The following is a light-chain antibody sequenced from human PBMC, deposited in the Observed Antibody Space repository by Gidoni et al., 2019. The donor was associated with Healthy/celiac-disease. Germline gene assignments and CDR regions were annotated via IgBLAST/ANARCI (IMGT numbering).Light chain of an antibody. CDR3: MQALKTVVFT. J-gene: IGKJ3*01. Sequence: DIVMTQSPLSLPVTPGEPASISCRSSQSRLHSNGYIYLDWYLQKPGQSPQLLIYLGSNRASGVTDRFSGSGSGTDFTMKISRVEAEDVGVYYCMQALKTVVFTFGPGTKVDIK. V-gene: IGKV2-28*01. CDR2: LGS. CDR1: QSRLHSNGYIY.